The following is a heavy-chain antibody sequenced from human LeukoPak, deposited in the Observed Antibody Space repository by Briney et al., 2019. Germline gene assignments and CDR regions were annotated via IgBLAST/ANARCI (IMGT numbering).Heavy chain of an antibody. J-gene: IGHJ6*02. CDR3: ARDMGVRGVIIYGMDV. CDR2: INPNSGGT. D-gene: IGHD3-10*02. V-gene: IGHV1-2*02. Sequence: ASVKVSCKASGYTFTGYYMHWVRQAHGQGLEWMGWINPNSGGTNYAQKFQGRVTMTRDTSISKAYMELSGLRSDDTAVYYCARDMGVRGVIIYGMDVWGQGTTVNVSS. CDR1: GYTFTGYY.